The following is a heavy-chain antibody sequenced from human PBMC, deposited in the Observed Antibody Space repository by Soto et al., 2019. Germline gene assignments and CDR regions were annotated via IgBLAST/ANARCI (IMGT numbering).Heavy chain of an antibody. D-gene: IGHD3-22*01. CDR2: IDPSDSQT. Sequence: GESLKISCKGSGYSFAGYWITWVRQKPGKGLEWMGRIDPSDSQTYYSPSFRGHVTISVTKSITTVFLQWRSLRASDTAMYYCARQIYDSDTGPNFQYYFDSWGQGTPVTVSS. V-gene: IGHV5-10-1*01. J-gene: IGHJ4*02. CDR1: GYSFAGYW. CDR3: ARQIYDSDTGPNFQYYFDS.